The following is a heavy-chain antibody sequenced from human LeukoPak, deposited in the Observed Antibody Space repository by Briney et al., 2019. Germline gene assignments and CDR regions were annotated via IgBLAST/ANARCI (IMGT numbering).Heavy chain of an antibody. CDR3: ARGGGVRGFFDWFLD. D-gene: IGHD3-9*01. Sequence: GGSLRLSCEASGFTFTGSSMNWVRQAPGKGLEWVSSISTSTSLKYYADSVKGRFIISRDNAKNSLYLEMNSLRAEDTAVYYCARGGGVRGFFDWFLDWGQGTLVTVSA. J-gene: IGHJ4*02. CDR1: GFTFTGSS. V-gene: IGHV3-21*01. CDR2: ISTSTSLK.